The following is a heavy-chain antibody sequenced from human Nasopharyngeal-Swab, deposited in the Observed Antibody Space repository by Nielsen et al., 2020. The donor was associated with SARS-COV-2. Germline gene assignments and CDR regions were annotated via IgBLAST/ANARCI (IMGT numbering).Heavy chain of an antibody. D-gene: IGHD1-26*01. J-gene: IGHJ4*02. CDR3: ARVRGSYSLDY. Sequence: VRQAPGKGLEWVANIKQDGSEKYYVDSVKGRFTISRDNAKNSLYLQMNSLRAEDTAVYYCARVRGSYSLDYWGQGTLVTVSS. CDR2: IKQDGSEK. V-gene: IGHV3-7*01.